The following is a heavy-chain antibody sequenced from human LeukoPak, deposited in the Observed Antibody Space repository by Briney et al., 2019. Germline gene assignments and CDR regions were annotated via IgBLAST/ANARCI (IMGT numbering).Heavy chain of an antibody. CDR1: GFTLDDYA. V-gene: IGHV3-9*01. CDR3: AKGLAAAGTGDDY. J-gene: IGHJ4*02. Sequence: GGSLRLSCAASGFTLDDYAMHWVRQAPGKGLEWVSGISWNSGSIGYADSVKGRFTISRDNAKNSLYLQMNSLRAEDTALYYCAKGLAAAGTGDDYWGQGTLVTVSS. CDR2: ISWNSGSI. D-gene: IGHD6-13*01.